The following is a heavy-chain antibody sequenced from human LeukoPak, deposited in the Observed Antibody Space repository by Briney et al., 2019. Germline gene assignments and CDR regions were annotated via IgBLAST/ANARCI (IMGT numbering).Heavy chain of an antibody. Sequence: GGSLRLSCAASGFTSSSYAMHWVRQAPGKGLEWVAVISYDGSNKYYADSVKGRFTISRDNSKNTLYLQMNSLRAEDTAVYYCARGTRWFGELTWFDPWGQGTLVTVSS. CDR1: GFTSSSYA. D-gene: IGHD3-10*01. V-gene: IGHV3-30-3*01. J-gene: IGHJ5*02. CDR2: ISYDGSNK. CDR3: ARGTRWFGELTWFDP.